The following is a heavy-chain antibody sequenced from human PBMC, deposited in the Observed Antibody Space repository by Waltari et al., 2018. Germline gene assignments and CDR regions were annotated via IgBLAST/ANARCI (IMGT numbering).Heavy chain of an antibody. CDR3: TKANCGGDCPGRNWFDP. D-gene: IGHD2-21*02. CDR2: IKSERDGVTT. CDR1: GFIFTDAW. J-gene: IGHJ5*02. Sequence: EVQLVESGGGLVKPGGSLILSCTASGFIFTDAWMSWVRQAPGKGLELDGRIKSERDGVTTECVAPVEGRFIISRDESKSTLYLQMNSLKVEDTAMYYCTKANCGGDCPGRNWFDPWGRGTLVTVSS. V-gene: IGHV3-15*05.